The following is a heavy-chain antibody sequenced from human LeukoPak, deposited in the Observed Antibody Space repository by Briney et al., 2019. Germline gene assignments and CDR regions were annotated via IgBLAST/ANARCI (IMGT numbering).Heavy chain of an antibody. Sequence: ASVKVSCKASGYTFTGAYMHWVRQAPGQGLEWMGWINPNSGGTQFAQKFQGRVTMTRDTSISTAYMELDRLSSDDTAVYYCARVLFNSGYDYWGQGTLVTASS. D-gene: IGHD3-9*01. CDR2: INPNSGGT. CDR1: GYTFTGAY. V-gene: IGHV1-2*02. J-gene: IGHJ4*02. CDR3: ARVLFNSGYDY.